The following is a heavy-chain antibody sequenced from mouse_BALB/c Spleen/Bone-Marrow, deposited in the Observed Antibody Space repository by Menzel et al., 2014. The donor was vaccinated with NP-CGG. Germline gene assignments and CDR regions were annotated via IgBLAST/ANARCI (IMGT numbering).Heavy chain of an antibody. CDR2: IRNKSNGYTT. V-gene: IGHV7-3*02. CDR1: GLTFTDYY. J-gene: IGHJ4*01. CDR3: ARDYYGNIYAMDY. D-gene: IGHD1-1*01. Sequence: DVMLVESGGGLVQPGGSLRLSCATSGLTFTDYYMSWVRQPPGKALEWLGSIRNKSNGYTTEYSASVKGRFTISRDNSQSILYLQMNTLRAEDSATYYCARDYYGNIYAMDYWGQGTSVTVSS.